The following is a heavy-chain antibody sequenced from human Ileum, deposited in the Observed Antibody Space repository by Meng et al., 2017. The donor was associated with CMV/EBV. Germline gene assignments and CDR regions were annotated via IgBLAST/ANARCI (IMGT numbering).Heavy chain of an antibody. D-gene: IGHD4/OR15-4a*01. Sequence: GGSLRLSCAASGFTFNNYWMSWVRQAPGKGLEWVANIRQDGSEKYYVDSVKGRFTISRDNAENSLFLQMNSLRAEDTALYYCARIYDYGGAHYGMDVWGQGTTVTVSS. CDR1: GFTFNNYW. V-gene: IGHV3-7*01. CDR2: IRQDGSEK. CDR3: ARIYDYGGAHYGMDV. J-gene: IGHJ6*02.